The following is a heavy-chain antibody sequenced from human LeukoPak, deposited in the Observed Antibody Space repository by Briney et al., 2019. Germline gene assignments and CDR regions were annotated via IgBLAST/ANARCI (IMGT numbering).Heavy chain of an antibody. V-gene: IGHV3-21*01. D-gene: IGHD4-11*01. Sequence: GGSLRLSCAASGFTVSSNYMSWVRQAPGKGLEWVSSISSYIYYADSVKGRFTISRDNAKNSLYLQMNSLRAEDTAVYYCARGATVKEVDYWGQGTLVTVSS. CDR3: ARGATVKEVDY. J-gene: IGHJ4*02. CDR1: GFTVSSNY. CDR2: ISSYI.